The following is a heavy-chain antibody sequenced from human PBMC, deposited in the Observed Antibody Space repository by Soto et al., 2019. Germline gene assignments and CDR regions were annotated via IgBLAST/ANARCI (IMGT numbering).Heavy chain of an antibody. CDR2: IYSGGST. D-gene: IGHD1-1*01. J-gene: IGHJ3*02. CDR3: ERGDRTGAAFDI. V-gene: IGHV3-53*01. Sequence: GGSLRLSCAASGFTVSSNYMSWVRQAPGKGLEWVSVIYSGGSTYYADSVKGRFTISRDNSKNTLYLQMNSLRAEDTAVYYCERGDRTGAAFDIWAQGSMVTVSS. CDR1: GFTVSSNY.